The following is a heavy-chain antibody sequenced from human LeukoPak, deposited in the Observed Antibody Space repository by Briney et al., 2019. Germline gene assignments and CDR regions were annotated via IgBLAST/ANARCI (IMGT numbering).Heavy chain of an antibody. CDR1: GYTFTSYG. J-gene: IGHJ4*02. V-gene: IGHV1-18*01. Sequence: APVKVSCKASGYTFTSYGISWVRQAPGQGLEWMGWISAYSGKTNYAQKLQGRVTMTTDTSTSTAYMELRSLRSDDTAVYYCARLVWQLVGPYFDYWGQGTLVTVSS. CDR3: ARLVWQLVGPYFDY. CDR2: ISAYSGKT. D-gene: IGHD6-6*01.